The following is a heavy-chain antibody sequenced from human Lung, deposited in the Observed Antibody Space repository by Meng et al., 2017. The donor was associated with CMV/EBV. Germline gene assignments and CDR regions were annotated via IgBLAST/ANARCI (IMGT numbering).Heavy chain of an antibody. CDR1: GFTFSDYY. D-gene: IGHD3-3*01. J-gene: IGHJ4*02. V-gene: IGHV3-11*04. Sequence: SLKISCAASGFTFSDYYMSWIRQAPGKGLEWVSYISSSGSTIYYADSVKGRFTISRDNAKNSLYLQMNSLRAEDTDVYYCASPPAEFLMDRRGQGTLVTVSS. CDR3: ASPPAEFLMDR. CDR2: ISSSGSTI.